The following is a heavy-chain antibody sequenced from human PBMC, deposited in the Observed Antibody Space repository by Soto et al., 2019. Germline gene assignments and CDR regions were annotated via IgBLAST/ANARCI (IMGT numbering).Heavy chain of an antibody. CDR2: ISSSSSYI. CDR1: GFTFSSYS. V-gene: IGHV3-21*01. D-gene: IGHD3-16*02. Sequence: GGSLRLSCAASGFTFSSYSMNWVRQAPGKGLEWVSSISSSSSYIYYADSVKGRFTISRDNAKNSLYLQMNSLRAEDTAVYYCARDYDYIWGSYRYVFDIWGQGTMVTVSS. J-gene: IGHJ3*02. CDR3: ARDYDYIWGSYRYVFDI.